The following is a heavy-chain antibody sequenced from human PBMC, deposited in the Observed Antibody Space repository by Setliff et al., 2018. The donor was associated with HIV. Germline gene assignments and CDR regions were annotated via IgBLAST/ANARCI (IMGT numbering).Heavy chain of an antibody. CDR2: ITWNGHTT. Sequence: PGESLKISCAASGFTFDDYVMSWVRQVPGKGLEWVSGITWNGHTTDYADSVKGRFTISRDNRNKFLYLQMNSLSAEDTALYYCARGQTMYGVVIYDAFNVWGHGTMVTVSS. CDR1: GFTFDDYV. CDR3: ARGQTMYGVVIYDAFNV. V-gene: IGHV3-20*04. D-gene: IGHD3-3*01. J-gene: IGHJ3*01.